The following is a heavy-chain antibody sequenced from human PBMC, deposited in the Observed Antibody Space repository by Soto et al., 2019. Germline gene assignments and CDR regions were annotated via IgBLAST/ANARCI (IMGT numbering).Heavy chain of an antibody. D-gene: IGHD2-2*01. Sequence: TLSITCPLCGESISSGGYYWSWIRQSPGKGLEWIGYIFYSGYNYYNPSLKSRLSMSVDTSKNQFSLRLTSVADADTAVYFSARLTPIVVVPTPMGWFDPWGQGTLVTVYS. J-gene: IGHJ5*02. CDR1: GESISSGGYY. CDR3: ARLTPIVVVPTPMGWFDP. CDR2: IFYSGYN. V-gene: IGHV4-31*03.